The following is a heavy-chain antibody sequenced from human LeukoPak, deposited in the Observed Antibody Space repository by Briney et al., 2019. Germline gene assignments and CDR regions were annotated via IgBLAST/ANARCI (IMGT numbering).Heavy chain of an antibody. CDR2: ISYDGSNK. D-gene: IGHD2-21*02. J-gene: IGHJ4*02. Sequence: GGSLRLSCAASGFTFSSYGMHWVRQAPGKGLEWVAVISYDGSNKYYADSVKGRFTISRDNSKNTLYLQMNSLRVEDTAVYYCAKEGDYYFDYWGQGTLVTVSS. CDR1: GFTFSSYG. V-gene: IGHV3-30*18. CDR3: AKEGDYYFDY.